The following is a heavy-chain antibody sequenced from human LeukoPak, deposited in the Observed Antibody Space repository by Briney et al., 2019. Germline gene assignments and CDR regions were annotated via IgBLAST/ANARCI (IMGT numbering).Heavy chain of an antibody. J-gene: IGHJ4*02. V-gene: IGHV1-18*01. Sequence: ASVKVSCKASGYTFTSYGISWVRQAPGQRLEWMGWISAYNGNTNYAQKLQGRVTMTTDTSTSTAYMELRSLRSDDTAVYYCARDRSGYSGYDLPFDYWGQGTLVTVSS. D-gene: IGHD5-12*01. CDR1: GYTFTSYG. CDR3: ARDRSGYSGYDLPFDY. CDR2: ISAYNGNT.